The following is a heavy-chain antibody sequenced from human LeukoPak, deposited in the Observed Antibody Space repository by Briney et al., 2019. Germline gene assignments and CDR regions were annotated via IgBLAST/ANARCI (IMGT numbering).Heavy chain of an antibody. CDR3: AKDLSAFGTSWFDP. CDR2: ISGDGGST. CDR1: GFTFDDYA. J-gene: IGHJ5*02. D-gene: IGHD6-13*01. V-gene: IGHV3-43*02. Sequence: PGGSLRLSCAASGFTFDDYAMHWVRQAPGKGLEWVSLISGDGGSTYYADSVKGRFTISRDNNKNSLCLQMDSLRTEDTALYYCAKDLSAFGTSWFDPWGQGTLVTVSS.